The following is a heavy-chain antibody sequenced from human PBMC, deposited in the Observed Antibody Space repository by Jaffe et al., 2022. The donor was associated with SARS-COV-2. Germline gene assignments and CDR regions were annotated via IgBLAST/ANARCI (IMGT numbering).Heavy chain of an antibody. CDR1: GFTFSLYG. D-gene: IGHD2-2*02. CDR2: ISYDGTNI. J-gene: IGHJ6*02. V-gene: IGHV3-30*18. CDR3: AKAYLPYQNALDV. Sequence: QVQLVESGGGAVQSGGSLRLSCTGSGFTFSLYGINWVRQAPGKGLEWLAVISYDGTNIYYADSVKGRFTISRDNSKNTLYLHTSSLRAEDTAVYYCAKAYLPYQNALDVWGRGTTVTVSS.